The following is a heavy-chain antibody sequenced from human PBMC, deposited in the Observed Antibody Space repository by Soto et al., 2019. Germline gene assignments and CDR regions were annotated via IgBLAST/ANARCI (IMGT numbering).Heavy chain of an antibody. V-gene: IGHV3-66*01. CDR3: GKYAGYAFDI. D-gene: IGHD2-2*01. CDR2: IYSFFST. CDR1: GFTVSSNY. Sequence: GGSLRLSCAASGFTVSSNYMIWVRQAPVKGLELVSVIYSFFSTYYSDSLKGRFTISIYNSKNTLYLQMNSLIAEDTAVYYCGKYAGYAFDIWGQGTMVTVSS. J-gene: IGHJ3*02.